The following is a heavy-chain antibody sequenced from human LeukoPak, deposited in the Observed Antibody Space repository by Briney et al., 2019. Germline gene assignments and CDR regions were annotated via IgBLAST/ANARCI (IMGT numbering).Heavy chain of an antibody. D-gene: IGHD3-22*01. J-gene: IGHJ3*02. CDR3: ARDLKRRVYYDSSGSDDAFDI. CDR1: GFTFSSYS. V-gene: IGHV3-21*01. Sequence: GGSLRLSCAASGFTFSSYSMNWVRQAPGKGLEWASSISSCSSYIYYADSVKGRFTISRDNAKNSLYLQMNSLRAEDTAVYYCARDLKRRVYYDSSGSDDAFDIWGQGTMVTVSS. CDR2: ISSCSSYI.